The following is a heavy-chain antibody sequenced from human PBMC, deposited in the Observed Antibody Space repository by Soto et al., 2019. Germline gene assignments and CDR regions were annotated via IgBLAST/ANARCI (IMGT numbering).Heavy chain of an antibody. Sequence: EVQLVESGGGSIQPGGSLRLSCAASGFTVSSNYMSWVRQAPGKGLEWVSVIYSGGSTYYADSVKGRFTISRDNSKNTLYLQMNSLRAEDTAVYYCARGSYYDFWSGYYSNAFDIWGQGTMVTVSS. D-gene: IGHD3-3*01. CDR1: GFTVSSNY. J-gene: IGHJ3*02. V-gene: IGHV3-53*01. CDR2: IYSGGST. CDR3: ARGSYYDFWSGYYSNAFDI.